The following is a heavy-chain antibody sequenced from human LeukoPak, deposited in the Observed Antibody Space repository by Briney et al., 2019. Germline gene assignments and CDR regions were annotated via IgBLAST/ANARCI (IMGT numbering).Heavy chain of an antibody. V-gene: IGHV3-33*01. J-gene: IGHJ4*02. CDR3: ARTYYYDSSGYHPFDY. Sequence: QPGRSPRLSCAASGFTFSSYGMHWVRQAPGKGLEWVAVIWYDGSNKYYADSVKGRFTISRDNSKNTLYLQMNSLRAEDTAVYYCARTYYYDSSGYHPFDYWGQGTLVTVSS. CDR1: GFTFSSYG. D-gene: IGHD3-22*01. CDR2: IWYDGSNK.